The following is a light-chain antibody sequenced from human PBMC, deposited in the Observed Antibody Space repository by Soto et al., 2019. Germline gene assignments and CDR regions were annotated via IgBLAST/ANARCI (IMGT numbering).Light chain of an antibody. Sequence: QSALTQPRSVSGSPGQAVTISCTGTSSDIGAFNYVFWYQQYPGKSPKLIIYDVFKRPSGVPARFSASKSGNTASLTITGLQTEDEAAYHCSSLAGSYNLVFGGGTKVTVL. CDR1: SSDIGAFNY. V-gene: IGLV2-11*01. CDR2: DVF. J-gene: IGLJ3*02. CDR3: SSLAGSYNLV.